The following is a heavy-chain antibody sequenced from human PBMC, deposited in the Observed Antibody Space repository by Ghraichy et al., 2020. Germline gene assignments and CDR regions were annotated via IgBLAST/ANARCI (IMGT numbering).Heavy chain of an antibody. D-gene: IGHD2-15*01. J-gene: IGHJ4*02. CDR3: ARGGIGGVDY. CDR2: INHSGST. V-gene: IGHV4-34*01. Sequence: SETLSLTCAVYGGSFSGYYWSWIRQPPGKGLEWIGEINHSGSTNYNPSLKSRVTISVETSKNQFSLKLSSVTAADTAVYYCARGGIGGVDYWGQGTLVTVSS. CDR1: GGSFSGYY.